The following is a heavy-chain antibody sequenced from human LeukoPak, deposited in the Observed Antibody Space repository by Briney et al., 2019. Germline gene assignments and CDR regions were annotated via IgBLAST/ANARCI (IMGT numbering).Heavy chain of an antibody. CDR1: GGSIGSYY. J-gene: IGHJ5*02. V-gene: IGHV4-59*01. CDR3: ARVGAMYYYGSEPHWFDP. Sequence: SETLSLTCTVSGGSIGSYYWSWIRQPPGKGLEWIGYIYDSGSTNYNPSLNSRVTISVDTSKNQFSLKLSSVTAADTAVYYCARVGAMYYYGSEPHWFDPWGQGTLVTVSS. D-gene: IGHD3-10*01. CDR2: IYDSGST.